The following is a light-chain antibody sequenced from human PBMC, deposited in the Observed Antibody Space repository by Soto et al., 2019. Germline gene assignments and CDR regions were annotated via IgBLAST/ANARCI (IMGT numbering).Light chain of an antibody. CDR2: DAS. V-gene: IGKV3-11*01. J-gene: IGKJ1*01. CDR3: QQRSNWPRT. Sequence: EIVLTQSPATLSLSPGERATLSCRASQSVSSYLAWYQQKPGQAPRLLIYDASNRATGIPARFSGSGSGTAFTLTISSREPEDLSVYYCQQRSNWPRTFGQGTKVEIK. CDR1: QSVSSY.